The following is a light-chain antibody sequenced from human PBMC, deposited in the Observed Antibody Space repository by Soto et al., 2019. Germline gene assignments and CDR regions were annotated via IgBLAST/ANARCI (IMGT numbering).Light chain of an antibody. CDR2: EVS. J-gene: IGLJ3*02. Sequence: QSVLTQPASVSGSPGQSITISCTGTSSDVGTYNFVSWYQQHPGKAPKLRIYEVSSRPSGVSNRFSGSKSGNTASLTISGLQAEDEADYYCISYSSTSTPWVFGGGTKRTVL. CDR3: ISYSSTSTPWV. V-gene: IGLV2-14*01. CDR1: SSDVGTYNF.